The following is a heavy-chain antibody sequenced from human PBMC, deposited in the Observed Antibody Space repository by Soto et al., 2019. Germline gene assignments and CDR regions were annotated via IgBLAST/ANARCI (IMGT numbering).Heavy chain of an antibody. Sequence: SGPTLVNATQTLTQTCTFSGFSLSTSGVGVGWIRQPPGKALEWLALIYWNDDKRYSPSLKSRLTITKDTSKNQVVLTMTNMDPVDTATYYCAHRHGYSYGYYFDYWGQGTLVTVSS. J-gene: IGHJ4*02. D-gene: IGHD5-18*01. CDR1: GFSLSTSGVG. CDR3: AHRHGYSYGYYFDY. V-gene: IGHV2-5*01. CDR2: IYWNDDK.